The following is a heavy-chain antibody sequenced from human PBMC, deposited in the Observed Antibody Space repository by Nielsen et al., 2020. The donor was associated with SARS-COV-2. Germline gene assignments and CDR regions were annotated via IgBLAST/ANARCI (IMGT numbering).Heavy chain of an antibody. D-gene: IGHD2-8*01. V-gene: IGHV3-30*03. CDR1: EISFRSYG. Sequence: GESLKISCVASEISFRSYGMHWVRQAPGKGLDWVAFTSYDGRDKFYADSVRGRFIVSRDNFRNTLSLHMNSLRAEDTAVYYCASFRRDIVLSPKALSDYYYYGMDVWGQGTTVTVSS. J-gene: IGHJ6*02. CDR2: TSYDGRDK. CDR3: ASFRRDIVLSPKALSDYYYYGMDV.